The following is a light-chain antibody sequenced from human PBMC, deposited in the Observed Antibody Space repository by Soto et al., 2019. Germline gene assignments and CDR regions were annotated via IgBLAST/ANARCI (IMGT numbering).Light chain of an antibody. CDR1: QSVDTC. CDR3: QQYYRYPWT. Sequence: DIQMTQSPSTLSASVGDRVTITCRASQSVDTCLAWYQQKPGKAPHLLIYKASRLEAGVPSRFSGSGSVTQVPLTISSLQPDDFATYYCQQYYRYPWTFGQGTKVEIK. J-gene: IGKJ1*01. CDR2: KAS. V-gene: IGKV1-5*03.